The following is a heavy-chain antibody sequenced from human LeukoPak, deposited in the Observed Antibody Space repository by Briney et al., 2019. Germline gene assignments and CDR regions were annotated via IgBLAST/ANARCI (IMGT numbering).Heavy chain of an antibody. D-gene: IGHD3-16*01. V-gene: IGHV3-74*01. CDR2: INSDGSST. J-gene: IGHJ3*02. CDR1: GFTFSSYW. CDR3: ARDMITFGGVTHPDAFDI. Sequence: GGSLRLSCAASGFTFSSYWMHWVRQAPGKGLVWVSRINSDGSSTSYADSVKGRFTISRDNAKNTLYLQMNSLRAEDTAVYYCARDMITFGGVTHPDAFDIWGQETMVTVSS.